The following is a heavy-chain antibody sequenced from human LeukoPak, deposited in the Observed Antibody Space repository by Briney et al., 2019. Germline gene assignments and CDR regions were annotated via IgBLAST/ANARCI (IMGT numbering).Heavy chain of an antibody. CDR2: INPNSGGT. J-gene: IGHJ4*02. V-gene: IGHV1-2*02. CDR3: TRSVRNGHIDY. D-gene: IGHD2-21*01. Sequence: GASVKVSCKASGYTFTDYYMHWVRQAPGQGLEWMGWINPNSGGTNYAQKFQGRFTVTRDTSISTAYMELSSLRFEDTAVYYCTRSVRNGHIDYWGQGTLVTVSS. CDR1: GYTFTDYY.